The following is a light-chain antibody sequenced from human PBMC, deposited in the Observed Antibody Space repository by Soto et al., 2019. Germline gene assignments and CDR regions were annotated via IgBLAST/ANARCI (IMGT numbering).Light chain of an antibody. Sequence: AIQMTLSPSFLSASVGDRVTITCRASQGIRNDLGWYQQKPGEAPKLLISAASALQSGVPSRFSGSGSGTDFTLSISSLQPEDFATYYCLQDYTYPVTFGQGTKLEI. CDR3: LQDYTYPVT. CDR2: AAS. CDR1: QGIRND. V-gene: IGKV1-6*01. J-gene: IGKJ2*01.